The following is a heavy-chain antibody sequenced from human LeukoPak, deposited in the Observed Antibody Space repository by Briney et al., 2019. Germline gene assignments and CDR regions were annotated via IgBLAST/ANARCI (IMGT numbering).Heavy chain of an antibody. CDR3: ARGTGPYAYFDY. D-gene: IGHD7-27*01. V-gene: IGHV4-59*01. J-gene: IGHJ4*02. CDR1: GGSISSYY. CDR2: IYYSGST. Sequence: PSETLSLTCTVSGGSISSYYWSWIRQPPGKGLEWIGYIYYSGSTNYNPSLKSRVTISVDTSKNQFSLKLSSVTAADTAVYYCARGTGPYAYFDYWGQGTLVTVSS.